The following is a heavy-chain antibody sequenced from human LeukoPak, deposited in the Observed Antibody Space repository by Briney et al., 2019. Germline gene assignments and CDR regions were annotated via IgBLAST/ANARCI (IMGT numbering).Heavy chain of an antibody. V-gene: IGHV3-30-3*01. CDR1: GFTFSSHA. CDR3: ARDRRSSGHDAFDI. J-gene: IGHJ3*02. D-gene: IGHD6-19*01. CDR2: ISYDGSNK. Sequence: PGRSLRLSCAASGFTFSSHAMHWVRQAPGKGLEWVAVISYDGSNKYYADSVKGRFTISRDNSKNTLYLQMNSLRAEDTAVYYCARDRRSSGHDAFDIWGQGTMVTVSS.